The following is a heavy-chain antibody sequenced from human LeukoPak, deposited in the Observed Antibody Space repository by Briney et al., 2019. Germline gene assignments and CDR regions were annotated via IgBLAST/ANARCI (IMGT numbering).Heavy chain of an antibody. J-gene: IGHJ4*02. CDR3: AKRRAYSSSWLYFDY. CDR1: GFTFSIYA. D-gene: IGHD6-13*01. V-gene: IGHV3-23*01. Sequence: GGSLRLSCAASGFTFSIYAMSWVRQAPGKGLEWVSAISGSGGSTYYADSVKGRFTISRDNSKNTLYLQMNSLRAEDTAVYYCAKRRAYSSSWLYFDYWGQGTLVTVSS. CDR2: ISGSGGST.